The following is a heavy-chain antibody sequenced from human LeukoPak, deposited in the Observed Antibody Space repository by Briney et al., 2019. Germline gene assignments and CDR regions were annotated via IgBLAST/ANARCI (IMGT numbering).Heavy chain of an antibody. CDR2: IYTSGST. D-gene: IGHD6-13*01. J-gene: IGHJ5*02. V-gene: IGHV4-61*09. Sequence: PSETLSLTCTVSGGSISSGSYYWSWIRQPAGKGLEWIGHIYTSGSTNYNPYLKSRVTISVDTSKNQFSLKLSSVTAADTAVYYCAEQQLVVGGFDPWGQGTLVTVSS. CDR1: GGSISSGSYY. CDR3: AEQQLVVGGFDP.